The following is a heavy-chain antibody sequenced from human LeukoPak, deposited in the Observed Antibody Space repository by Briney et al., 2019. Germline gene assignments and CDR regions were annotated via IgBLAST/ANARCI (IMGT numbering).Heavy chain of an antibody. V-gene: IGHV4-39*01. J-gene: IGHJ2*01. CDR2: FYYTGTI. Sequence: SETLSLTRIVSGGSMSSTDHFWGWIRRPPGKGLEWIGSFYYTGTIFYSPSLESRGTISIDTSKNQFSLKIRSVTAADTAVYYCARQGVVPNKAGWYFDLWGRGALVTVSS. CDR1: GGSMSSTDHF. D-gene: IGHD3-10*01. CDR3: ARQGVVPNKAGWYFDL.